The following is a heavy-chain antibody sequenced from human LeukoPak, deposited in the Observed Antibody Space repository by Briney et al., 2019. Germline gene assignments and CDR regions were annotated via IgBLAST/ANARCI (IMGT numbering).Heavy chain of an antibody. Sequence: PGGSLRLSCAASGFTFSSYSMNWVRQAPGKGLELVSSISSSSSYIYYADSVKGRFTISRDNAKNSLYLQMNSLRAEDTAVYYCARGEPRTYCGGDCYGIDYWGQGTLVTVSS. CDR2: ISSSSSYI. CDR1: GFTFSSYS. J-gene: IGHJ4*02. D-gene: IGHD2-21*02. V-gene: IGHV3-21*01. CDR3: ARGEPRTYCGGDCYGIDY.